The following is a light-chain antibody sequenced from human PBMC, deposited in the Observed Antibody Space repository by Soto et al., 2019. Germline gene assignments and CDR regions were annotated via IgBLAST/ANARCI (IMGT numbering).Light chain of an antibody. J-gene: IGKJ4*01. V-gene: IGKV3-20*01. CDR1: QSVSSNY. Sequence: VLTQSPGTLSLSPGERATVSCRASQSVSSNYVAWYQQKPGQAPKVLIYGACSRATGIPDRFSGSGSGTDFTLTISRLEPEDFAMYYCQQYGGSPWTFGGGTKVDI. CDR2: GAC. CDR3: QQYGGSPWT.